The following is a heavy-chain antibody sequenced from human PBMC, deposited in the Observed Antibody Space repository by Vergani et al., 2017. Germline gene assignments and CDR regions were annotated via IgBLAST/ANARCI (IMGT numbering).Heavy chain of an antibody. Sequence: QVPLQQWGGGLLKPSETLSLTCVVNGGSFTSYHWTWIRQSPGEGLEWVGDIDHTGRPDYNPSLKSRLTMSVDKSRNQFSLTLNSVTATDTAIYFCARVNTGTNYHLYYCYYMDVWGQGTAVTVS. J-gene: IGHJ6*03. CDR2: IDHTGRP. CDR3: ARVNTGTNYHLYYCYYMDV. V-gene: IGHV4-34*01. D-gene: IGHD4-11*01. CDR1: GGSFTSYH.